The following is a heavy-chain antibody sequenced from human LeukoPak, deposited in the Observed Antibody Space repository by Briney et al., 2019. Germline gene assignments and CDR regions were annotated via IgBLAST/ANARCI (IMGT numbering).Heavy chain of an antibody. V-gene: IGHV3-23*01. D-gene: IGHD6-19*01. CDR3: AKRGHSSGSGTPDFDY. CDR1: GFTFSSYA. CDR2: ISGSGGST. Sequence: PEGSLRLSCAASGFTFSSYAMSWVRQAPGKGLEWVSAISGSGGSTYYADSVKGRFTISRDNSKNTLYLQMNSLRAEDTAVYYCAKRGHSSGSGTPDFDYWGQGTLVTVSP. J-gene: IGHJ4*02.